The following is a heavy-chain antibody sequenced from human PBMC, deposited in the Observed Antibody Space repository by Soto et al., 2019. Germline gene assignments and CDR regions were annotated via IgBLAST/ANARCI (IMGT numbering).Heavy chain of an antibody. D-gene: IGHD4-4*01. Sequence: PSETLSLTCTVSGGSISSGGYYWSWIRQHPGKGLEWIGYIYYSGSTYYNPSLKSRVTISVDTSKNQFSLKLSSVTAADTAVYYCARGSEESNYDYWGQGTLVTVSS. CDR1: GGSISSGGYY. CDR3: ARGSEESNYDY. CDR2: IYYSGST. J-gene: IGHJ4*02. V-gene: IGHV4-31*03.